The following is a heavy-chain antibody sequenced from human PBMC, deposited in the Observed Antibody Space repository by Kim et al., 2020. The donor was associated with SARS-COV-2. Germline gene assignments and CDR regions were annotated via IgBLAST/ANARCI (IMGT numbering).Heavy chain of an antibody. Sequence: GGSLRLSCAASGFTVSSNYMSWVRQAPGKGLEWVSVIYSGGSTYYEDSVKGRFTISRDNSKNTLYLQMNSLRAEDTAVYYCARNNGGIAAAGYVFYGMDVWGQGTTVTVSS. D-gene: IGHD6-13*01. CDR2: IYSGGST. J-gene: IGHJ6*02. CDR3: ARNNGGIAAAGYVFYGMDV. V-gene: IGHV3-53*01. CDR1: GFTVSSNY.